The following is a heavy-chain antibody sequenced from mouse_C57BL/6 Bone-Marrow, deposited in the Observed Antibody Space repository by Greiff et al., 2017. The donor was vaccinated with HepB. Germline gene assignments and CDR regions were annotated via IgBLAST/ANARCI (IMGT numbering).Heavy chain of an antibody. CDR2: IDPSDSET. CDR3: ASQGGTGTFAY. CDR1: GYTFTSYW. V-gene: IGHV1-52*01. Sequence: QVQLQQPGAELVRPGSSVKLSCKASGYTFTSYWMHWVKQRPIQGLEWIGNIDPSDSETHYNQKFKDKATLTVDKSASTAYMQLSSLTSEDSAVYYCASQGGTGTFAYWGQGTLVTVSA. D-gene: IGHD4-1*01. J-gene: IGHJ3*01.